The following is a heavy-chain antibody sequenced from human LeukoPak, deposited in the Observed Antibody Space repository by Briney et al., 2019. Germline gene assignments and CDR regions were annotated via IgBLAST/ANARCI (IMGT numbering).Heavy chain of an antibody. D-gene: IGHD2-21*02. J-gene: IGHJ4*02. V-gene: IGHV1-69*05. CDR2: IIPIFGTA. Sequence: ASVKVSCKASGGSFSSYSISWVRQAPGQGLEWMGRIIPIFGTANNAQKFQGRVTITTDESTSTAYMELSSLRSEDTAVYYCAREKVVVTAILFDYWGQGTLVTVSS. CDR1: GGSFSSYS. CDR3: AREKVVVTAILFDY.